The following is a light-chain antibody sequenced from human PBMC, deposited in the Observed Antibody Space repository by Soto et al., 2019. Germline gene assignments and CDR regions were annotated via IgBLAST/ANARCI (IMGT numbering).Light chain of an antibody. CDR2: SAS. V-gene: IGKV3-15*01. CDR3: QQYNSWRWT. J-gene: IGKJ1*01. Sequence: EIVMPQSPATLSVSPGERATLSFRASQSVSSSLAWYQQKPGQAPRILIYSASTRATGIPARFSGSGSGAEFTLTISSLQPDDFATYYCQQYNSWRWTFGQGTKVDI. CDR1: QSVSSS.